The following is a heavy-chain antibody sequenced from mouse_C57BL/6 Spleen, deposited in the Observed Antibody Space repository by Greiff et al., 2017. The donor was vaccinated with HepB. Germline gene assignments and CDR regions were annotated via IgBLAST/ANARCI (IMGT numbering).Heavy chain of an antibody. J-gene: IGHJ4*01. CDR3: ARGDYGNSLYYAMDY. V-gene: IGHV1-55*01. CDR1: GYTFTSYW. Sequence: QVQLKQPGAELVKPGASVKMSCKASGYTFTSYWITWVKQRPGQGLEWIGDIYPGSGSTNYNEKFKSKATLTVDTSSSTAYMQLSSLTSEDSAVYYCARGDYGNSLYYAMDYWGQGTSVTVSS. D-gene: IGHD2-1*01. CDR2: IYPGSGST.